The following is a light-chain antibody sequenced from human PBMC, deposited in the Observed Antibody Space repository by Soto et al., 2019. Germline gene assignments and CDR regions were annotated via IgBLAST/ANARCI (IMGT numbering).Light chain of an antibody. CDR1: QTINNN. CDR2: GAS. V-gene: IGKV3-15*01. Sequence: EIVLTQSPATLSLSPGERAALSCRASQTINNNVAWYQLKDGQVPRLVIYGASTRATDIPARFSGSGSGKEFTLTISSLQSEDFAVYYCQQYNNWPQTFGQGTKVDIK. J-gene: IGKJ1*01. CDR3: QQYNNWPQT.